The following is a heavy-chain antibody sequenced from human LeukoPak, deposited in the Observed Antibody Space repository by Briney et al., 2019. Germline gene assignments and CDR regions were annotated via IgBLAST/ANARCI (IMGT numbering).Heavy chain of an antibody. Sequence: GESLKISCKASGYSFITHWIAWVRQTPGKGLEWMGIIYTGDSDTKYSPSFQGQVTISADKSISTAYLQWSSLKASDTAMYYCAKGAGGSGSYYPYFWGQGTLVTVSS. CDR2: IYTGDSDT. V-gene: IGHV5-51*01. CDR3: AKGAGGSGSYYPYF. D-gene: IGHD3-10*01. CDR1: GYSFITHW. J-gene: IGHJ4*02.